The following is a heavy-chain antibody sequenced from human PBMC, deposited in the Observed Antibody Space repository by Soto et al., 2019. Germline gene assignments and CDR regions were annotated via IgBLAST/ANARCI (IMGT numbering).Heavy chain of an antibody. J-gene: IGHJ4*02. D-gene: IGHD3-16*01. Sequence: ASVKVSCKACGNTFSTYGFNWVRQAPGQGLEWMGWINIYNGKTDFAQKIQDRITMTRDTSTNTVFMELRTLRSDDTAVYYCAAGFITFGGVFATYWGQGTLVTVSS. CDR3: AAGFITFGGVFATY. CDR2: INIYNGKT. V-gene: IGHV1-18*04. CDR1: GNTFSTYG.